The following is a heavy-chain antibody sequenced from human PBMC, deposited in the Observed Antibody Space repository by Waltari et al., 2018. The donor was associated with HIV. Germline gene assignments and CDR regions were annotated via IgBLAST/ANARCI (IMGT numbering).Heavy chain of an antibody. V-gene: IGHV4-61*02. CDR2: LYTGCST. CDR3: AATRDELGATGGYDY. Sequence: QVQLQESGPGLVKPSQTLSLTCTVSGAPIRSDRSYWNWLRQPAGKGLEWIGRLYTGCSTNYNSSLQSRATISTDTSNNLLSLKIFSVTASDTATYYCAATRDELGATGGYDYWGQGMLVTVSS. D-gene: IGHD1-26*01. J-gene: IGHJ4*02. CDR1: GAPIRSDRSY.